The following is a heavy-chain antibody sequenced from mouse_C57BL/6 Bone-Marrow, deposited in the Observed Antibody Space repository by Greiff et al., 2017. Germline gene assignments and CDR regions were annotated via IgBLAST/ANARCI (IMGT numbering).Heavy chain of an antibody. J-gene: IGHJ2*01. CDR3: SSFDGYYFDF. Sequence: VQLQHSGAELVRPGASVKLSCTASGFNIKDYYIHWVKQRPEQGLEWIGWIDPEIGDTEYASKFQGKATITSDTSSNTAYLQLSSLTSEDTAVYCCSSFDGYYFDFWGRGTPLTVAS. CDR1: GFNIKDYY. D-gene: IGHD2-3*01. CDR2: IDPEIGDT. V-gene: IGHV14-4*01.